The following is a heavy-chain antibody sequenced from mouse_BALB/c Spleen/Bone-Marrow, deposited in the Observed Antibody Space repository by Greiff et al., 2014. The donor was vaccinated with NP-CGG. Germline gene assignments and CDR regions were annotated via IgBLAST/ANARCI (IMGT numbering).Heavy chain of an antibody. V-gene: IGHV5-12-2*01. CDR1: GFTFSSYT. D-gene: IGHD1-1*01. J-gene: IGHJ2*01. CDR3: ARHGGSRGYYFDY. CDR2: ISNGGGST. Sequence: EVKLVESGGGLVQPGGSLKLSCAASGFTFSSYTMSWVRQTPEKRLEWVAYISNGGGSTYYPDTVKGRFTISRDNAKNTLYLQMSSLKSEDTAMYYCARHGGSRGYYFDYWSQGTTLTVSS.